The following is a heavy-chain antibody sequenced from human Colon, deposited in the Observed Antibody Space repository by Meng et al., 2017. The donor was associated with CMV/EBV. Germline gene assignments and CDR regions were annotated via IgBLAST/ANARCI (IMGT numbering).Heavy chain of an antibody. D-gene: IGHD1-26*01. Sequence: SFSGISLDTRGVGVARIRQPPGKSLEWLALIYWDDDKRYNPSLQNRLTISNDTSKNQVLLTMTNMDPADTATYYCARRGSGSYAFDHWGQGTLVTVSS. CDR2: IYWDDDK. CDR1: GISLDTRGVG. CDR3: ARRGSGSYAFDH. J-gene: IGHJ4*02. V-gene: IGHV2-5*02.